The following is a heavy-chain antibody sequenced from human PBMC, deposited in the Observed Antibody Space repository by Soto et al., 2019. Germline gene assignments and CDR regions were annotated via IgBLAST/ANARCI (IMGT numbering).Heavy chain of an antibody. J-gene: IGHJ6*02. V-gene: IGHV3-21*01. Sequence: PGGSLRLSCVAPAFTFNNFPMHWVRQAPGEGLQWLASITSSSSYKYYADSVKGRFTISRDNAKNSLFLELTGLRAEDTAVYYCAREKCSSTSCNHGMDVWGLGTTVTVSS. CDR1: AFTFNNFP. D-gene: IGHD2-2*01. CDR3: AREKCSSTSCNHGMDV. CDR2: ITSSSSYK.